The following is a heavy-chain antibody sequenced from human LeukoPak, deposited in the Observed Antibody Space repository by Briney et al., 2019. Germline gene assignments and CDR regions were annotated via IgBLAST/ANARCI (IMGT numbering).Heavy chain of an antibody. D-gene: IGHD6-13*01. CDR1: GGSFSGYY. Sequence: PETLSLTCAVYGGSFSGYYWSWIRQPPGKGLEWIGEINHSGSTNYNPSLKSRVTISVDTSKNQFSLKLSSVTAADTAVYYCARGAYSRSWYRFWFDPWGQGTLDSVPS. V-gene: IGHV4-34*01. CDR3: ARGAYSRSWYRFWFDP. CDR2: INHSGST. J-gene: IGHJ5*02.